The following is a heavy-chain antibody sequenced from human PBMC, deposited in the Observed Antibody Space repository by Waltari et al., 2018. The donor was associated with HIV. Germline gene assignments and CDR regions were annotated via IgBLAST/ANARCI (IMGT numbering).Heavy chain of an antibody. CDR1: GFTLVDYA. J-gene: IGHJ4*02. CDR2: ISSKVHAVTT. V-gene: IGHV3-49*03. CDR3: STNLWY. D-gene: IGHD3-16*01. Sequence: HLVEYGGALVQPGRSLSLSCTASGFTLVDYAMSWCRQARGNGSDWVGLISSKVHAVTTEYAAPVKGRFIISREESKSSAYVQKNSLQTDVSAVDYCSTNLWYGGQGALVT.